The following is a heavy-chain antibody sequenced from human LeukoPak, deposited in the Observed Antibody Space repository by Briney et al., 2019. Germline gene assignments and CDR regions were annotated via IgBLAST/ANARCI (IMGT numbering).Heavy chain of an antibody. CDR1: GGSISSSSYY. Sequence: SETLSLTCTVSGGSISSSSYYWGWLRQPPGKGLEWIGSIYYSGSTYYNPSLKSRVTISVDTSNNEFSLNLTSVTAADTAVYYCATEFYDFLSGESWFDPWGQGALVTVS. D-gene: IGHD3-9*01. V-gene: IGHV4-39*07. CDR2: IYYSGST. J-gene: IGHJ5*02. CDR3: ATEFYDFLSGESWFDP.